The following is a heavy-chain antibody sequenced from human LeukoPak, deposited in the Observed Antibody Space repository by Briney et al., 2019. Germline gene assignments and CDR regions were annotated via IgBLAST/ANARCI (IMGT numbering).Heavy chain of an antibody. CDR2: FIPIFGTA. J-gene: IGHJ6*03. D-gene: IGHD2-8*01. CDR3: ARSPPGLIYMDV. Sequence: GASVRVSCKASGGTFSSYAISWVRQAPGQGFEWMGGFIPIFGTANYAQNFQGRVMITADESTSTAYMELSSLRSEDTAVYYCARSPPGLIYMDVWGKGTTFSVSS. V-gene: IGHV1-69*01. CDR1: GGTFSSYA.